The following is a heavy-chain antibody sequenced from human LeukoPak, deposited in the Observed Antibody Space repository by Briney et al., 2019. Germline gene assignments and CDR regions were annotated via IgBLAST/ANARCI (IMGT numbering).Heavy chain of an antibody. CDR2: IYYSGST. CDR3: ARASRGSTVTEFDY. CDR1: GGSVSSGSFY. D-gene: IGHD4-11*01. J-gene: IGHJ4*02. Sequence: SETLSLTCTVSGGSVSSGSFYWSWIRQPPGKGLEWIGYIYYSGSTNYNPSLKSRATISVDASKNQFSLKLSSVTAADTAVYYCARASRGSTVTEFDYWGQGTLVTVSS. V-gene: IGHV4-61*01.